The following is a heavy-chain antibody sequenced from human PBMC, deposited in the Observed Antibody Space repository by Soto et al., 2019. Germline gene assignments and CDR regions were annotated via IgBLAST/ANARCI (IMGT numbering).Heavy chain of an antibody. CDR2: IYSGGST. D-gene: IGHD6-19*01. J-gene: IGHJ4*02. V-gene: IGHV3-66*01. CDR3: ARGGFSSGWGYFDY. Sequence: EVQLVESGGGLVQPGGSLRLSCAAYGFTVSSNYMSWVRQAPGKGLEWVSVIYSGGSTYYADSVKGRFTISRDNSKNTLYLQMNSLRAEDTAVYYCARGGFSSGWGYFDYWGQGTLVTVSS. CDR1: GFTVSSNY.